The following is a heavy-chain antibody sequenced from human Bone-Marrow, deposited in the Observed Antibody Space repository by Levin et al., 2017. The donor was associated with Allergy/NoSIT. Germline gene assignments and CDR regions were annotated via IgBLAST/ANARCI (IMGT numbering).Heavy chain of an antibody. CDR3: AREGIAVAGTIYY. CDR2: IIPIFGTA. CDR1: GGTFSSYA. V-gene: IGHV1-69*13. D-gene: IGHD6-19*01. J-gene: IGHJ4*02. Sequence: SVKVSCKASGGTFSSYAISWVRQAPGQGLEWMGGIIPIFGTANYAQKFQGRVTITADESTSTAYMELSSLRSEDTAVYYCAREGIAVAGTIYYWGQGTLVTVSS.